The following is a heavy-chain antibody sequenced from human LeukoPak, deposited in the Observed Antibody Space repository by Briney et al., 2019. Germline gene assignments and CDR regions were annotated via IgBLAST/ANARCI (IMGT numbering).Heavy chain of an antibody. CDR3: ARDLGYYDILTGYQTNDAFDI. CDR1: GGSISSYY. J-gene: IGHJ3*02. CDR2: IYYSGST. V-gene: IGHV4-59*01. Sequence: PSETLSLTCTVSGGSISSYYWSWIRQPPGKGLEWIGYIYYSGSTNYNPSLKSRVTISVDTSKNQFSLKLSSVTAADTAVYYCARDLGYYDILTGYQTNDAFDIWGQGTMVTVSS. D-gene: IGHD3-9*01.